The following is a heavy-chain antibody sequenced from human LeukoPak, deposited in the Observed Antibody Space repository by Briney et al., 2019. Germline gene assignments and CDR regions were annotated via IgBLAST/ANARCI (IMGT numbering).Heavy chain of an antibody. D-gene: IGHD6-19*01. CDR3: ARDLSSSGLGYYDY. CDR2: IYFSGST. CDR1: GGSIRSYY. J-gene: IGHJ4*02. Sequence: SETLSLTCTVSGGSIRSYYWSWIRQPPGKGLEWIGYIYFSGSTNYNPSLKSRVTISVDTSKNQFSLKLSSVTAADTAVYYCARDLSSSGLGYYDYWGQGTLVTVSS. V-gene: IGHV4-59*01.